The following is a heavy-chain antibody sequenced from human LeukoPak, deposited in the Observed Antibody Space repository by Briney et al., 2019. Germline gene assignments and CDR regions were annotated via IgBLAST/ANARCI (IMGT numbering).Heavy chain of an antibody. Sequence: GGSLRLSCEASGFTFSNYSMNWVRQAPGKGLEWVSYIRSSSTTIYYADSVRGRFTISRDNAKNSLYLQMNSLRAEDTAVYYCARAKRNGFDIWGQGTMVTVSS. CDR2: IRSSSTTI. CDR1: GFTFSNYS. CDR3: ARAKRNGFDI. V-gene: IGHV3-48*01. J-gene: IGHJ3*02.